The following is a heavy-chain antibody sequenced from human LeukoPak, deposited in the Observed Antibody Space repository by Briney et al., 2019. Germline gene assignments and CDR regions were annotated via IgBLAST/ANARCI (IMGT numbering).Heavy chain of an antibody. Sequence: PGGSLRLSCAVSGFTFSSYDMHWVRQATGKGLEWVSAIGTAGDTYYPGSVKGRFTISRENAKNSLYLQMNSLRAGDTAVYYCARAPTKYCSGGSCYSGYFDYWGQGTLVTVSS. CDR3: ARAPTKYCSGGSCYSGYFDY. D-gene: IGHD2-15*01. CDR1: GFTFSSYD. J-gene: IGHJ4*02. CDR2: IGTAGDT. V-gene: IGHV3-13*01.